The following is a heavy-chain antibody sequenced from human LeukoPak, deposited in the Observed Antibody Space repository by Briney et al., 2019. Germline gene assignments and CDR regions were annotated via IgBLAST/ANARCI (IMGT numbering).Heavy chain of an antibody. CDR1: GYSISTGFY. Sequence: SQTLSLTWTGFGYSISTGFYGVCTRQPPGKALVGIVNFYYGGSTYYNPSLKSRVTISVDTSKNQFSLNLTSVTAADTAVYTCARVEEGYGSGRRENYYYYYMDVWGKGTTVTISS. CDR3: ARVEEGYGSGRRENYYYYYMDV. J-gene: IGHJ6*03. V-gene: IGHV4-38-2*02. CDR2: FYYGGST. D-gene: IGHD3-10*01.